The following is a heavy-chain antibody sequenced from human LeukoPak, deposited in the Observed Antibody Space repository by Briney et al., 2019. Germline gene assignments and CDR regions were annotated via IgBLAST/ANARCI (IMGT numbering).Heavy chain of an antibody. V-gene: IGHV4-38-2*01. CDR2: IYHSGST. D-gene: IGHD6-13*01. Sequence: SETLSLTCAVSGYSISSGYYWGWIRQPPGKGLEWIGSIYHSGSTYYNPSLKSRVTISVDTSKNQFSLKLSSVTAADTAVYYCARGGSSSWYEYYFDYWGQGTLVTVSS. CDR3: ARGGSSSWYEYYFDY. J-gene: IGHJ4*02. CDR1: GYSISSGYY.